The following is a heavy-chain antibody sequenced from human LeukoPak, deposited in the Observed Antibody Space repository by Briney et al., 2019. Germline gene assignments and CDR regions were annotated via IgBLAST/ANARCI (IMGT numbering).Heavy chain of an antibody. CDR1: GFTFSSYA. V-gene: IGHV3-23*01. J-gene: IGHJ4*02. D-gene: IGHD3-10*01. CDR3: AKEQITMVRGVIRGTTFDY. CDR2: ISGSGGSA. Sequence: GGSLRLSCAASGFTFSSYAMSWVRQAPGKGLEWVSAISGSGGSAYYADSVKGRFTISGDNSKNTLYLQMNSLRAEDTAVYYCAKEQITMVRGVIRGTTFDYWGQGTLVTVSS.